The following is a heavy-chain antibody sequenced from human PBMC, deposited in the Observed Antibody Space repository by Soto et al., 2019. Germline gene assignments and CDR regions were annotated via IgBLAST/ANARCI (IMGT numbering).Heavy chain of an antibody. CDR2: IYYSGST. V-gene: IGHV4-31*03. D-gene: IGHD6-13*01. CDR1: GGSISSGGYY. CDR3: ARGRVIAAAFNFDY. J-gene: IGHJ4*02. Sequence: KPSETLSLTCTVSGGSISSGGYYWSWIRQHPGKGLEWIGYIYYSGSTYYNPSLKSRVTISVDTSKNQFSLKLSSVTAADTAVYYCARGRVIAAAFNFDYWGQGTLVTVSS.